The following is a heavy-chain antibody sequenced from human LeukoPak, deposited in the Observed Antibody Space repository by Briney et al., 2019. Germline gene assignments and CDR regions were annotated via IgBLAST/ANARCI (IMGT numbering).Heavy chain of an antibody. CDR3: ARVRVVAPTAKIDC. CDR1: GYTFTGYY. Sequence: ASVNLSFTCSGYTFTGYYMHWAGRATGQGLELLGSINPNSGGTNYAQKFHGRVTMTGVTSTSTAYVVLSRLRSDDTAVFYYARVRVVAPTAKIDCSRQGPLVTLSS. J-gene: IGHJ4*02. D-gene: IGHD2-15*01. V-gene: IGHV1-2*02. CDR2: INPNSGGT.